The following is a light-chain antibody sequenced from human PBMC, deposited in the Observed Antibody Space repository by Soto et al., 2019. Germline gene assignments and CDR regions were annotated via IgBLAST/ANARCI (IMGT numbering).Light chain of an antibody. CDR2: GVS. V-gene: IGKV3-11*01. Sequence: EIVLTQSPATLSLSPGERATLSCRASQSVSSYLAWYQQKPGQAPRLLIYGVSNRATGIPARFSGGGSGTDFTLTISSLEPEDFAVYYCQQRSNWPGLTFGGGTKVEIK. CDR1: QSVSSY. CDR3: QQRSNWPGLT. J-gene: IGKJ4*01.